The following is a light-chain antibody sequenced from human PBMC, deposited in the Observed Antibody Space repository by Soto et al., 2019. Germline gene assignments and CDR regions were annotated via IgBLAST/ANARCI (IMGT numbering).Light chain of an antibody. Sequence: EIVMTQSPATLSVSPGERATLSCRASQSVNSNLAWYQQKPGQAPRLIIYGASTRANGIPARFSGSGSGTEFTLAISSLQSEDFAVYYCQQYNNWPPWTFGQGTKVDIK. V-gene: IGKV3-15*01. J-gene: IGKJ1*01. CDR3: QQYNNWPPWT. CDR2: GAS. CDR1: QSVNSN.